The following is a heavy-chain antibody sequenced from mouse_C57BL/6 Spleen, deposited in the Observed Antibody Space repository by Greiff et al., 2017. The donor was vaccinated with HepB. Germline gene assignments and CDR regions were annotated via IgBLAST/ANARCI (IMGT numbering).Heavy chain of an antibody. CDR1: GFTFSDYG. J-gene: IGHJ4*01. CDR3: ARNYYGTGGYYYAMDY. D-gene: IGHD1-1*01. Sequence: DVKLVESGGGLVKPGGSLKLSCAASGFTFSDYGMHWVRQAPEKGLEWVAYISSGSSTIYYADTVKGRFTISRDNAKNTLFLQMTSLRSEDTAMYYCARNYYGTGGYYYAMDYWGQGTSVTVSS. CDR2: ISSGSSTI. V-gene: IGHV5-17*01.